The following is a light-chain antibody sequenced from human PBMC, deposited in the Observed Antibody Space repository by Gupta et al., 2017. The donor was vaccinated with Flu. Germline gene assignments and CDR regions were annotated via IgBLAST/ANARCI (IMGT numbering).Light chain of an antibody. J-gene: IGLJ2*01. V-gene: IGLV3-21*03. CDR3: QVWDSSSDHVV. Sequence: GKTARITGGGNNMGSKSGHWYQQKPGQAPVLVVDDDSDRPSGIPERFSGSNSGNTATLTISRVEAGDEADYYCQVWDSSSDHVVFGGGTKLTVL. CDR1: NMGSKS. CDR2: DDS.